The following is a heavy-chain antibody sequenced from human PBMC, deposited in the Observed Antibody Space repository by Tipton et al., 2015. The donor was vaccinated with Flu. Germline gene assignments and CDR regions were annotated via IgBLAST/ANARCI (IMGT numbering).Heavy chain of an antibody. J-gene: IGHJ5*02. D-gene: IGHD2/OR15-2a*01. CDR2: IYTSGST. CDR1: GGSISSSSYY. V-gene: IGHV4-61*02. Sequence: TLSLTCTVSGGSISSSSYYWSWIRQPAGKGLEWIGRIYTSGSTNYNPSLKSRVTISVDTSKNQFSLKLSSVTAADTAVYYCARGQIFGWFDPWGQGTLVTVSS. CDR3: ARGQIFGWFDP.